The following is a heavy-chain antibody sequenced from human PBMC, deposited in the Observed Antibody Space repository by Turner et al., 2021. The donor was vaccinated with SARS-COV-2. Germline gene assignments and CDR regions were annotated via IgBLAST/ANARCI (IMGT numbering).Heavy chain of an antibody. CDR3: TTVSGYSYGYLEYFDY. Sequence: EVQLVESGGGLVKPGGSLRLYCAASGFTFSNAWMSWVRQAPGKGLEWVGRIKSKTDGGTTDYAAPVKGRFTISRDDSKNTLYLQMNSLKTEDTAVYYCTTVSGYSYGYLEYFDYWGQGTLVTVSS. J-gene: IGHJ4*02. CDR1: GFTFSNAW. CDR2: IKSKTDGGTT. V-gene: IGHV3-15*01. D-gene: IGHD5-18*01.